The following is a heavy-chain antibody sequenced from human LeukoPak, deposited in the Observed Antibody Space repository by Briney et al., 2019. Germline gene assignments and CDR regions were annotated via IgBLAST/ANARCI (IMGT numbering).Heavy chain of an antibody. Sequence: SVKVSCKASGGTFSSYAISWVRQAPGQGLEWMGGIMPIFGTANYAQKFQGRVTITADESTSTAYMELSSLRSEDTAVYYCARLPLRSIAVGYYGMDVWGQGTTVTVSS. CDR1: GGTFSSYA. CDR3: ARLPLRSIAVGYYGMDV. J-gene: IGHJ6*02. V-gene: IGHV1-69*13. CDR2: IMPIFGTA. D-gene: IGHD6-6*01.